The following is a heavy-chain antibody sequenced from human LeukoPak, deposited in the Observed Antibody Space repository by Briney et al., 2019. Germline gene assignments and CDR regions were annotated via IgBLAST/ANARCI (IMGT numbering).Heavy chain of an antibody. D-gene: IGHD6-19*01. V-gene: IGHV1-18*01. Sequence: ASVKVSCKASGYTFSNYGINWVRQAPRQGLEWMGWISASNGNTYFAQKLQGRVTMTTDTSTSTAYMDLTSLRSDDTAVYYCARGEYGGGWYARGFFDYWGQGTLVTVSS. CDR2: ISASNGNT. J-gene: IGHJ4*02. CDR3: ARGEYGGGWYARGFFDY. CDR1: GYTFSNYG.